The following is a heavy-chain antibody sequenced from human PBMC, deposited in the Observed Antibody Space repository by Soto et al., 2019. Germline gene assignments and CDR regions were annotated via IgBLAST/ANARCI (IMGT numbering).Heavy chain of an antibody. CDR2: IHHSGAT. V-gene: IGHV4-39*02. D-gene: IGHD3-10*01. CDR1: GGSISSSTYF. CDR3: LRELAGAGDY. Sequence: QLQLQASGPGLVKPSETLSLTCTVSGGSISSSTYFWAWIRQPPGKGLEWIGSIHHSGATFYRPSLRSRVTISVDTFQNHFSLKLNSVTAAATAVYYCLRELAGAGDYWGQGALVTVSS. J-gene: IGHJ4*02.